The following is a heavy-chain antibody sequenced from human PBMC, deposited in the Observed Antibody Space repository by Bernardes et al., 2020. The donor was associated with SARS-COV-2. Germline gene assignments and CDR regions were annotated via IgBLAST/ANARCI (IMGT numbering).Heavy chain of an antibody. V-gene: IGHV4-59*01. CDR3: ARDRYRFRAVAGTGKGYYYYYGMDV. D-gene: IGHD6-19*01. J-gene: IGHJ6*02. CDR1: GGSISSYY. Sequence: SETLSLTCTVSGGSISSYYWSWIRQPPGKGLEWIGYIYYSGSTNYNPSLKSRVTISVDTSKNQFSLKLSSVTAADTAVYYCARDRYRFRAVAGTGKGYYYYYGMDVWGQGTTVTVSS. CDR2: IYYSGST.